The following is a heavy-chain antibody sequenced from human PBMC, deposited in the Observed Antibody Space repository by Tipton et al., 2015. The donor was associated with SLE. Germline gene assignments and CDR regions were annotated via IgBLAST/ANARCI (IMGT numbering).Heavy chain of an antibody. Sequence: TLSLTCTVSGGSISSGSYYWSWIRQPAGKGLEWIGYIYTSGSTNYNPPLKSRVTISVDTSKNQFSLKLSSVTAADTAVYYCARWQYYGSGSYFDYWGQGTLVTVSS. V-gene: IGHV4-61*09. CDR2: IYTSGST. CDR3: ARWQYYGSGSYFDY. J-gene: IGHJ4*02. D-gene: IGHD3-10*01. CDR1: GGSISSGSYY.